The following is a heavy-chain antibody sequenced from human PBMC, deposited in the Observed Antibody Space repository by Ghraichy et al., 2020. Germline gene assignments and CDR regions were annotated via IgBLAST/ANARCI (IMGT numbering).Heavy chain of an antibody. CDR2: LYSRGNS. J-gene: IGHJ4*02. Sequence: GSLRLSCTVSGGSISSSSFYWGWIRQPPGKGLEWIGSLYSRGNSYYNPSLKSRVTISVDTSKNHFSLKLNSVTAADTAVYYCARPFCSGGSCWVYWGQGVLVTVSS. V-gene: IGHV4-39*07. CDR1: GGSISSSSFY. D-gene: IGHD2-15*01. CDR3: ARPFCSGGSCWVY.